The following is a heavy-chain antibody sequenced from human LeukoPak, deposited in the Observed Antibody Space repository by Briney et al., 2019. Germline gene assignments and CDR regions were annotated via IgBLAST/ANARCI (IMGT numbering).Heavy chain of an antibody. Sequence: ASVKVSCKASGYTFTSYGISWVRQAPGQGLEWMGWISAYNGNTNYAQKLQGRVTITRDTSASTAYMELSSLRSEDTAVYYCARVYYDYVWGSYRYPTFDYWGQGTLVTVSS. CDR2: ISAYNGNT. J-gene: IGHJ4*02. V-gene: IGHV1-18*01. CDR1: GYTFTSYG. D-gene: IGHD3-16*02. CDR3: ARVYYDYVWGSYRYPTFDY.